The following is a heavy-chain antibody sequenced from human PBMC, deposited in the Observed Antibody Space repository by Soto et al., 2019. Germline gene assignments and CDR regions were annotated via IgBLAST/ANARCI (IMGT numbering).Heavy chain of an antibody. CDR3: ARARVGGGLLYYYYGMDV. V-gene: IGHV3-33*01. D-gene: IGHD2-15*01. Sequence: GGSLRLSCAASGFTFSSYGMHWVRQAPGKGLEWVAVIWYDGSNKYYADSVKGRFTISRDNSKNTLYLQMNSLRAEDTAVYYCARARVGGGLLYYYYGMDVWGQGTTVTVSS. CDR2: IWYDGSNK. CDR1: GFTFSSYG. J-gene: IGHJ6*02.